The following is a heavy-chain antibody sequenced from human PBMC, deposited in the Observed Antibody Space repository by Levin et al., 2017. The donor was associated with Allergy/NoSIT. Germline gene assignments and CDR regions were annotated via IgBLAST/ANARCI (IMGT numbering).Heavy chain of an antibody. Sequence: SETLSLTCTVSGGSISSSTYYWGWIRQPPGKGLEWIGNFHYGGNTYYNPSLKSRLTISVDTSKNQFSLKLTSVTAADTTVYYCATPMKELWNPPIEDWGPGTLVTVYS. CDR3: ATPMKELWNPPIED. CDR1: GGSISSSTYY. D-gene: IGHD2-21*01. CDR2: FHYGGNT. V-gene: IGHV4-39*01. J-gene: IGHJ4*02.